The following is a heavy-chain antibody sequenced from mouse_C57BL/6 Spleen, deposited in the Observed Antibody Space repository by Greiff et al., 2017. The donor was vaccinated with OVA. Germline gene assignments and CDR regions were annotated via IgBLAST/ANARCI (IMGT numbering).Heavy chain of an antibody. CDR2: ISSGGSYT. CDR1: GFTFSSYG. J-gene: IGHJ2*01. V-gene: IGHV5-6*01. D-gene: IGHD1-1*01. Sequence: EVQVVESGGDLVKPGGSLKLSCAASGFTFSSYGMSWVRQTPDKRLEWVATISSGGSYTYYPDSVKGRFTISRDNAKNTLYLQMSSLKSEDTAMYYCARQGTTVVGDYFDYWGQGTTLTVSS. CDR3: ARQGTTVVGDYFDY.